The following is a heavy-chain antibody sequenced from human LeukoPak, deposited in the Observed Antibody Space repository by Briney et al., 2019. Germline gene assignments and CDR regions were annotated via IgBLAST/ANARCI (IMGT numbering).Heavy chain of an antibody. Sequence: GRSLRLSCAASGFTFDDYAMHWVRQAPGKGLEWVSGISWNSGSIGYADSVKGRFTISRDNAKTSLYLQINSLRADDTALYFCARGIVEVAGVSDHFDYWGQGTLITVSS. D-gene: IGHD2-2*01. J-gene: IGHJ4*02. CDR2: ISWNSGSI. V-gene: IGHV3-9*01. CDR1: GFTFDDYA. CDR3: ARGIVEVAGVSDHFDY.